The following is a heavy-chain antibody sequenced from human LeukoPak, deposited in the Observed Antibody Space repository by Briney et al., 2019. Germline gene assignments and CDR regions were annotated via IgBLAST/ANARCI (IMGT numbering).Heavy chain of an antibody. CDR2: IWYEGSNK. Sequence: GGSLRLSCAASGFTFSSYGMHWVRQAPGKGLEWVAVIWYEGSNKYYADSVKGRFTISRDNSKNTLYLQMNSLRAEDTAVYYCAKSGVSSIAAAGPLDYWGQGTLVTVSS. V-gene: IGHV3-33*06. CDR1: GFTFSSYG. J-gene: IGHJ4*02. CDR3: AKSGVSSIAAAGPLDY. D-gene: IGHD6-13*01.